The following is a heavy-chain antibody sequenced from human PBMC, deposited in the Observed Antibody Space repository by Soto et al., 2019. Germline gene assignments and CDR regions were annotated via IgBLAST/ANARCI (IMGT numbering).Heavy chain of an antibody. V-gene: IGHV4-59*01. CDR1: GGSISSYY. D-gene: IGHD6-6*01. CDR3: ARDNYSSSYFDY. Sequence: LSLTCTVSGGSISSYYWSCIRQPPGKGLEWIGYIYYSGSTNYNPSLKSRVTISVDTSKNQFSLKLSSVTAADTAVYYCARDNYSSSYFDYWGQGTLVTVSS. J-gene: IGHJ4*02. CDR2: IYYSGST.